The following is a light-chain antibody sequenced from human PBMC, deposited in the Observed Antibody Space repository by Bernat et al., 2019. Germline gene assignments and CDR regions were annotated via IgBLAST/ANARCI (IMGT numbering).Light chain of an antibody. CDR1: QVIGTY. Sequence: DIQLTQSSSFLSASVGDRVTITCRASQVIGTYLAWYHQKPGKAPHLLIYGASTLQSGVPSRFSGSVSGTEFTLTISSLQPEDSATYYCQQLDKFPITFGQGTRLEIK. J-gene: IGKJ5*01. CDR2: GAS. V-gene: IGKV1-9*01. CDR3: QQLDKFPIT.